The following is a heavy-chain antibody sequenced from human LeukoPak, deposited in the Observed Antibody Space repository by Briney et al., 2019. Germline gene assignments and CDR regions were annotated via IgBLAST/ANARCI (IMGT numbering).Heavy chain of an antibody. D-gene: IGHD3-22*01. V-gene: IGHV3-30-3*01. CDR2: ISYDGSNK. J-gene: IGHJ4*02. CDR3: ARGTSYYDRSGYIEGDY. CDR1: GFTFSSFA. Sequence: GGSLRLSCADSGFTFSSFAIHWVRQAPGKGLEWVAVISYDGSNKYYADPVKGRFTISRDTSKKTLYLQMNSLRPEDTAVYYCARGTSYYDRSGYIEGDYWGQGTLVTVSS.